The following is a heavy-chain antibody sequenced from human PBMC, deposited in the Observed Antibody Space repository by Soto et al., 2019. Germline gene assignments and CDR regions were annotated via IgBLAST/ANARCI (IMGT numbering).Heavy chain of an antibody. V-gene: IGHV4-61*01. J-gene: IGHJ4*02. Sequence: SETLSLTCTVSGGSVSGGSYYWSWIRQPPGKGLEWIGYIYSSGGSNYSPSLKSRVTISVDTSKNQFTLKLRSVTAADTVVYYCVREANYYDSSGYWDDYWGQGTLVTV. CDR3: VREANYYDSSGYWDDY. D-gene: IGHD3-22*01. CDR1: GGSVSGGSYY. CDR2: IYSSGGS.